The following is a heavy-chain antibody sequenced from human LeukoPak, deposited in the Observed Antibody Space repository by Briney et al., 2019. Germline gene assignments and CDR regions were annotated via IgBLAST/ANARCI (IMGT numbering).Heavy chain of an antibody. CDR2: IYSGGST. CDR1: GFTVSSNY. Sequence: GGSLRLSCAASGFTVSSNYMSWVRQAPGKGLEWVSVIYSGGSTYYADSVKGRFTISRDNSKNTLYLQMNSLRAEDTAVYYCARDGYYDSSGYRYYFDYWGQGTLATVSS. D-gene: IGHD3-22*01. V-gene: IGHV3-66*01. J-gene: IGHJ4*02. CDR3: ARDGYYDSSGYRYYFDY.